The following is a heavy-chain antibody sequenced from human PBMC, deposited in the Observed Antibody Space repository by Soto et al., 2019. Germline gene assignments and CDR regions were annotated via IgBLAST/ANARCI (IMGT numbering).Heavy chain of an antibody. J-gene: IGHJ4*02. CDR3: ARAWYSGSYYFDY. Sequence: QVQLVESGGGVVQPGRSLRLSCAASGFTFSSYAMHWVRQAPGKGLEWVAVISYDGSNKYYADSVKGRFTISRDNSKNTLYLQMNSLRAEDTAVHYCARAWYSGSYYFDYWGQGTLVTVSS. V-gene: IGHV3-30-3*01. CDR2: ISYDGSNK. CDR1: GFTFSSYA. D-gene: IGHD1-26*01.